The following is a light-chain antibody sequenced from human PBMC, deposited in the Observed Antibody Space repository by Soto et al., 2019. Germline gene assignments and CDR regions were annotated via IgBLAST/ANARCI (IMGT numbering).Light chain of an antibody. CDR1: SSNIGAGYE. J-gene: IGLJ1*01. CDR2: GNS. CDR3: QSYDRSLGGYV. V-gene: IGLV1-40*01. Sequence: QSVLTQTPSVSGAPGQRVTISCTGSSSNIGAGYEVQWYQQLPGTAPKVFIYGNSNRPSGVPDRCSGSKSGSSASLAITGLQAEDEADYYCQSYDRSLGGYVFGTGTKVTVL.